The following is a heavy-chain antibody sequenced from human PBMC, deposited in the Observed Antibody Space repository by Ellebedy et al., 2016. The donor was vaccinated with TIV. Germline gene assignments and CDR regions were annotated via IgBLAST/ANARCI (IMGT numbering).Heavy chain of an antibody. CDR1: GYSFTSYW. Sequence: GESLKISCKGSGYSFTSYWIGWVRQMPGKGLEWMGIIYPGDSDTRYSPSFQGQFTISADKSISTAYLQWSSLKASDTAMYYCARHSDYYDSSGQDADAFDIWGQGTMVTVSS. J-gene: IGHJ3*02. CDR3: ARHSDYYDSSGQDADAFDI. CDR2: IYPGDSDT. V-gene: IGHV5-51*01. D-gene: IGHD3-22*01.